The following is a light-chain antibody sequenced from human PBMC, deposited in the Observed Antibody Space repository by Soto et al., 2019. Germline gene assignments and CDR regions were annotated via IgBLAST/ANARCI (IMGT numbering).Light chain of an antibody. CDR2: AAS. Sequence: DIQLTQSPSFLSASVGDRVTITCRASQGINDYLAWYQQKPGKAPKLLIYAASTLQSEVPSRFSGSASGTEVTLTISSLQPEDFATYDCQQFNTYPLTFGGGTKVEVK. CDR1: QGINDY. CDR3: QQFNTYPLT. V-gene: IGKV1-9*01. J-gene: IGKJ4*01.